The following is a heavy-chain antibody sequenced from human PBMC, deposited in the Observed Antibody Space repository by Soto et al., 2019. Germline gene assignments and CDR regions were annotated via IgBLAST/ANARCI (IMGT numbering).Heavy chain of an antibody. V-gene: IGHV1-69*06. Sequence: SVKVSCKASGGTFSSYAISWVRQAPGQGLEWMGGIIPIFGTANYAQKFQGRVTITADKSTSTAYMELSSLRSEDTAVYYCARAGRITMIVVVSDYYDYGMDVWGQGTTVTVSS. D-gene: IGHD3-22*01. J-gene: IGHJ6*02. CDR1: GGTFSSYA. CDR2: IIPIFGTA. CDR3: ARAGRITMIVVVSDYYDYGMDV.